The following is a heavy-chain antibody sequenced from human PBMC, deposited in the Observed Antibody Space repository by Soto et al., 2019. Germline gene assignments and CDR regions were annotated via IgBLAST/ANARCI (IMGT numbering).Heavy chain of an antibody. V-gene: IGHV4-34*01. J-gene: IGHJ4*02. D-gene: IGHD6-13*01. Sequence: AETLSLTCAVYGGSFSGYYWSWIRQPPGKGLEWIGEINHSGRTNYNPSIKSRVTISVDTYKNQFSLKLSSVTAADTAVYYCARGSAAAVNFDYWGQGTLVTVSS. CDR1: GGSFSGYY. CDR2: INHSGRT. CDR3: ARGSAAAVNFDY.